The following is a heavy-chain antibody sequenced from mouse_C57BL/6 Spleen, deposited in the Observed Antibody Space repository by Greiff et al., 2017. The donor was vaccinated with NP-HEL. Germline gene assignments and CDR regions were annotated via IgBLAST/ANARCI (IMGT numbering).Heavy chain of an antibody. J-gene: IGHJ3*01. Sequence: QVQLQQSGPELVKPGASVKISCKASGYAFSSSWMNWVKQRPGKGLEWIGRIYPGDGDTNYNGKFKGKATLTADKSSSTAYMQLSSLTSEDSAVYFCAREGLTGTEFAYWGQGTLVTVSA. CDR3: AREGLTGTEFAY. CDR2: IYPGDGDT. CDR1: GYAFSSSW. V-gene: IGHV1-82*01. D-gene: IGHD4-1*01.